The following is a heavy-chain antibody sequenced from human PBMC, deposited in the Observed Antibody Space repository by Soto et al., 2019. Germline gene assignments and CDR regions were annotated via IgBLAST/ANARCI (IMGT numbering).Heavy chain of an antibody. V-gene: IGHV1-46*01. D-gene: IGHD2-15*01. CDR2: INPSGGST. Sequence: ASVKVSCKAFGYTFTSYYMHWVRQAPGQGLEWMGIINPSGGSTSYAQKFQGRVTMTRGTSTSTVYMELSSLRSEDTAVYYCAREDGVVVAATQDAFDIWGQGTMVTVSS. CDR3: AREDGVVVAATQDAFDI. CDR1: GYTFTSYY. J-gene: IGHJ3*02.